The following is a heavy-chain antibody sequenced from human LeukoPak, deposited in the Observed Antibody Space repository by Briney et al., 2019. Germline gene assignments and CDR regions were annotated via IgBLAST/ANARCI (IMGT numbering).Heavy chain of an antibody. CDR2: IYYSGST. J-gene: IGHJ4*02. V-gene: IGHV4-59*12. Sequence: SETLSLTCTVSGGSISSYYWSWIRQPPGKGLEWIGYIYYSGSTNYNPSLKSRVTISVDTSRNQFSLKLSSVTAADTAVYYCARAMGYCSGGSCYWPFDYWGQGTLVTVSS. D-gene: IGHD2-15*01. CDR3: ARAMGYCSGGSCYWPFDY. CDR1: GGSISSYY.